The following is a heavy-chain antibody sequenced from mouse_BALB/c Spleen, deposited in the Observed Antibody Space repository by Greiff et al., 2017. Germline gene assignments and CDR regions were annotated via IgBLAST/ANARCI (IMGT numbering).Heavy chain of an antibody. CDR2: ISCYNGAT. CDR3: AGGYLYYAMGY. Sequence: LVKTGASVKISCKASGYSFTGYYMHWVKQSHGKSLEWIGYISCYNGATSYNQKFKGKATFTVDTSSSTAYMQFNSLTSEDSAVYYCAGGYLYYAMGYWGQGASVTVSS. CDR1: GYSFTGYY. J-gene: IGHJ4*01. V-gene: IGHV1S34*01. D-gene: IGHD2-2*01.